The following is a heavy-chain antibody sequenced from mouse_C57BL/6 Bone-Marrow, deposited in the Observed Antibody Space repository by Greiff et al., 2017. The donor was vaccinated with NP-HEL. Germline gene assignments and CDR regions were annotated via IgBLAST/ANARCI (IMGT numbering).Heavy chain of an antibody. CDR2: IDPETGGP. D-gene: IGHD4-1*01. V-gene: IGHV1-15*01. CDR3: TSNLGNDAVDY. Sequence: QVQLQQPGAELVRPGASVTLSCKASGYTFTDYEMHWVKQTPVHGLEWIGDIDPETGGPAYNQKFKGKAILTEDKSSSTAYMELSSLTSEDSAVYYCTSNLGNDAVDYWGQGTSVTVTS. J-gene: IGHJ4*01. CDR1: GYTFTDYE.